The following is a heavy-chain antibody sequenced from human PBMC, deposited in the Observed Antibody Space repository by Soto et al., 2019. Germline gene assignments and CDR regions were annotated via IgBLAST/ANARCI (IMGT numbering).Heavy chain of an antibody. V-gene: IGHV3-23*01. D-gene: IGHD6-13*01. Sequence: GGSLRLSCAASGFTFSSYAMSWVRQAPGKGLEWVSVISGSGGSTYYADSVKGRFTISRDNLKNTLYLQMNSLRAEDTAVYYCAKVSSSWYAGFFDLWGQGTLVTVSS. CDR2: ISGSGGST. J-gene: IGHJ4*02. CDR1: GFTFSSYA. CDR3: AKVSSSWYAGFFDL.